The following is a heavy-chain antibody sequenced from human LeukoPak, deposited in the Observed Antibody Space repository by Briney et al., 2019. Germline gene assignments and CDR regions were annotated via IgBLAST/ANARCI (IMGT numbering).Heavy chain of an antibody. J-gene: IGHJ4*02. Sequence: PGGSLRLSCAASGFTFSSYGMHWVRQAPGKGLEWVSSISSRSGYIYYADSVKGRFTISRDNAKNSLYLQMNTLRAEDTAVYYCASFDSSGWHYFDYWGQGTLVTVSA. CDR2: ISSRSGYI. V-gene: IGHV3-21*01. CDR3: ASFDSSGWHYFDY. CDR1: GFTFSSYG. D-gene: IGHD6-19*01.